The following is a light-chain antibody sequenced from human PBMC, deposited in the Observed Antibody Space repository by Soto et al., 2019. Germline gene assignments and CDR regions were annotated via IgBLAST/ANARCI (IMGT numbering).Light chain of an antibody. V-gene: IGKV1-39*01. J-gene: IGKJ5*01. Sequence: DIQMTQSPSSLSASVGDRVTITCRASQSISSYLNWYQQKPGKAPKLLIYAASSLQSGVPSRLSGSGSGTDFTLTISSLQPEDFATYYCQQSYSTPLTCGQGTRLEIK. CDR3: QQSYSTPLT. CDR1: QSISSY. CDR2: AAS.